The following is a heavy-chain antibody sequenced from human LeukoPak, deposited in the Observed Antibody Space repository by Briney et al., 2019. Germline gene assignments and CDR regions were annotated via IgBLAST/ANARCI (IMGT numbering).Heavy chain of an antibody. J-gene: IGHJ4*02. CDR3: ARASNYYDSSGYKYFDY. CDR2: IYHSGST. V-gene: IGHV4-30-2*01. CDR1: GGSISSGGYS. D-gene: IGHD3-22*01. Sequence: SETLSLTCAVSGGSISSGGYSWSWIRQPPGKGLEWIGYIYHSGSTYYNPSLKSRVTISVDRSKNQFSLKLSSVTAADTAVYYCARASNYYDSSGYKYFDYWGQGTLVTVSS.